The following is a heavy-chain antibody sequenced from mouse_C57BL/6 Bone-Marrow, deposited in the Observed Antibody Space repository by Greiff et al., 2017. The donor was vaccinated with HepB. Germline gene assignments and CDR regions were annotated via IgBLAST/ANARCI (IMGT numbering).Heavy chain of an antibody. J-gene: IGHJ4*01. CDR1: GFTFSDYY. CDR2: ISNGGGST. V-gene: IGHV5-12*01. Sequence: EVMLVESGGGLVQPGGSLKLSCAASGFTFSDYYMYWVRQTPEKRLEWVAYISNGGGSTYYPDTVKGRFTISRDNAKNTLYLQMSRLKPEDTAMYYCARQFINVSPYYAMDYWGQGTSVTVSS. D-gene: IGHD1-1*01. CDR3: ARQFINVSPYYAMDY.